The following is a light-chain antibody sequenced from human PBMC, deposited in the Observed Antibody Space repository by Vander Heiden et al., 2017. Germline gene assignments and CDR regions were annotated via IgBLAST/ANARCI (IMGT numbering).Light chain of an antibody. CDR3: QQRSNWPPT. J-gene: IGKJ4*01. CDR2: DAS. V-gene: IGKV3-11*01. CDR1: QSVSND. Sequence: EIVLPQSPSPLSLSPGERATLACRASQSVSNDLAWYQQKPGQAPRLLIYDASNRATGIAARFSGSGSGTDFTLTISSLEPEDFAVYYCQQRSNWPPTFGGGTKVEIK.